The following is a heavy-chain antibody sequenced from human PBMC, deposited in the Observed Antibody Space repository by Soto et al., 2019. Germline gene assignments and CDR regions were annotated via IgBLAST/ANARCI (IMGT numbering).Heavy chain of an antibody. CDR2: INPNSGGT. D-gene: IGHD1-20*01. Sequence: ASVKVSCKASGYTFTGYCMHWVRQAPGQGLEWMGWINPNSGGTNYAQKFQGWVTMTRDTSISTAYMELSRLRSDDTAVYYCARDIMPNRHTGIYYGMDVWGQGTTVTVSS. V-gene: IGHV1-2*04. CDR1: GYTFTGYC. CDR3: ARDIMPNRHTGIYYGMDV. J-gene: IGHJ6*02.